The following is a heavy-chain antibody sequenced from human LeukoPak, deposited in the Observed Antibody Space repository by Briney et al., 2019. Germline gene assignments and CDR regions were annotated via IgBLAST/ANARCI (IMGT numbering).Heavy chain of an antibody. V-gene: IGHV3-23*01. D-gene: IGHD1-26*01. CDR2: ISGSGGGT. CDR1: RFTFNRYA. J-gene: IGHJ6*03. Sequence: GGSLRLSCAASRFTFNRYAISWVRQAPRKGLEWVSSISGSGGGTFYASSVRGRFTISRDNSKDTVFLQMNGLGAEDTAMYYCAKWDENFYYMDVWGQGTTVTVSS. CDR3: AKWDENFYYMDV.